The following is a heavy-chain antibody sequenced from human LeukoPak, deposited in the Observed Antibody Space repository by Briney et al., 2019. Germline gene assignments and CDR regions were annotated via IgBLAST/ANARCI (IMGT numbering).Heavy chain of an antibody. D-gene: IGHD6-19*01. CDR1: GFTFSSYD. CDR2: ISTGSRYI. V-gene: IGHV3-21*01. J-gene: IGHJ4*02. Sequence: GGSLRLSCAVSGFTFSSYDMNWVRQAPGKGLEWVASISTGSRYIYYADSVKGRFTIFRDNAKNSLYLQRNSLRAEDTAVYYCARDYSSGFDYWGQGTLVTVSS. CDR3: ARDYSSGFDY.